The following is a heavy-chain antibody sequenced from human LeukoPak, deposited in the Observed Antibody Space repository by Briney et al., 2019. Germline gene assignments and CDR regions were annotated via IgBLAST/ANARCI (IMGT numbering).Heavy chain of an antibody. Sequence: GASVKVSCKASGYTFTGYYMHWVRQAPGLGLEWMGRINPNSGGTNYAQKFQGRVTMTRDTSISTAYMELSRLRSDDTAVYYCARDSKQQLVGGDYWGQGTLVTVSS. CDR1: GYTFTGYY. V-gene: IGHV1-2*06. CDR3: ARDSKQQLVGGDY. CDR2: INPNSGGT. J-gene: IGHJ4*02. D-gene: IGHD6-13*01.